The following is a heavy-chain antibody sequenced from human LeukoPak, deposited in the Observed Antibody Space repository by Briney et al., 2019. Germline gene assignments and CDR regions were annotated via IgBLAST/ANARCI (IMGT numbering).Heavy chain of an antibody. J-gene: IGHJ5*02. CDR2: IYYSGST. Sequence: KSSETLSLTCTVSGGSISSYYWSWIRQPPGKGLEWIGYIYYSGSTNYNPSLKSRVTISVDTSKNQFSLKLSSVTAADTAVSYCARESGTGGNWFDPWGQGTLVTVSS. CDR1: GGSISSYY. V-gene: IGHV4-59*01. CDR3: ARESGTGGNWFDP. D-gene: IGHD1-1*01.